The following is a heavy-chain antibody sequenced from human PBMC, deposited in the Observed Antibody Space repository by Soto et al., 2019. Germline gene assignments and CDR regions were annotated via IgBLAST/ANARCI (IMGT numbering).Heavy chain of an antibody. Sequence: GASVKVSCKASGYTFTSYGISWVRQAPGQGLEWMGWISAYNGNTNYAQKLQGRVTMTTDTSTSTAYMELRSLRSDDTAVYYCARDLGLPYSSVRGWFDPWGQGTLVTVS. CDR2: ISAYNGNT. CDR1: GYTFTSYG. J-gene: IGHJ5*02. CDR3: ARDLGLPYSSVRGWFDP. D-gene: IGHD6-19*01. V-gene: IGHV1-18*01.